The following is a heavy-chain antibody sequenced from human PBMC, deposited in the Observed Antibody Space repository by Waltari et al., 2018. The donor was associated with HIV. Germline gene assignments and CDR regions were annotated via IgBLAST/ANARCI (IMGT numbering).Heavy chain of an antibody. CDR2: ISWNSGNI. D-gene: IGHD3-16*01. J-gene: IGHJ6*02. Sequence: EVQLVDSGGGLVQPGRSLRLSCAASGFTFDDYAMHWVRQAPGKGLEGVAGISWNSGNIAYADSVKGRFTISRDNAKTSLYLQMNSLRPEDTALYYCAKVDSHALGHNLDVWGQGTTVTVSS. CDR1: GFTFDDYA. V-gene: IGHV3-9*01. CDR3: AKVDSHALGHNLDV.